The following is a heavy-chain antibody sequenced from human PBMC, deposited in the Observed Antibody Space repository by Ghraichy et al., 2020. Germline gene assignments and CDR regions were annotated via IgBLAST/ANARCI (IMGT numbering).Heavy chain of an antibody. Sequence: GGSLRLSCAVSGFTFTNYWMHWVRQGPGKGLVWVSCIDRDGGNINYADSVKGRFTISRDNAKNTVYLQMNSLRAEDTAVYFCVTDLLGATNYWGQGALVTVSS. CDR1: GFTFTNYW. CDR3: VTDLLGATNY. CDR2: IDRDGGNI. V-gene: IGHV3-74*01. J-gene: IGHJ4*02. D-gene: IGHD1-26*01.